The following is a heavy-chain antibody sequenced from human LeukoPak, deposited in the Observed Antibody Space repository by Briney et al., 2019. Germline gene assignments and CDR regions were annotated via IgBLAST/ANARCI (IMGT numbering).Heavy chain of an antibody. CDR1: GFTFSSYW. V-gene: IGHV3-7*01. CDR3: ARGFCTGGSCTKFDH. D-gene: IGHD2-15*01. J-gene: IGHJ4*02. Sequence: GGSLRLSCAASGFTFSSYWMSWVRQAPGKGLEWVANIKQDGSEKYYVDSVKGRFTISRDNAKNSLYLQMNSLRADDTAVYFCARGFCTGGSCTKFDHWGQGTLVTVSS. CDR2: IKQDGSEK.